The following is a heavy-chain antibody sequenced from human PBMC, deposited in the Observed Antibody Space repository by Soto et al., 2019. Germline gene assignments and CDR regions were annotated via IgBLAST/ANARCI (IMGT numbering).Heavy chain of an antibody. D-gene: IGHD1-1*01. V-gene: IGHV1-2*02. Sequence: QVHLVQSGAEVKMPGASVKVSCKASGYTFTAYFIEWVRQAPGQGLEWLGWINSNSGGTNYAQNFQGRVTMTRDTSIITVYMELSSLSSDDTDIYYCARDPTGTTGFDYWGQGTLVTVSS. CDR2: INSNSGGT. CDR3: ARDPTGTTGFDY. CDR1: GYTFTAYF. J-gene: IGHJ4*02.